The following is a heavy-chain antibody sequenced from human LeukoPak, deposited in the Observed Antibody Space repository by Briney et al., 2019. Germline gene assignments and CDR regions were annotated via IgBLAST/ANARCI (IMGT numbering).Heavy chain of an antibody. V-gene: IGHV1-2*02. CDR1: GYTFTSYG. D-gene: IGHD3-22*01. Sequence: ASVKVSCKASGYTFTSYGISWVRQAPGQGLEWMGWINPNSGGTNYAQKFQGRVTMTRDTSISTAYMELSRLRSEDTAVYYCARDSNYYDSSGYPFGDYWGQGTLVTVSS. CDR3: ARDSNYYDSSGYPFGDY. J-gene: IGHJ4*02. CDR2: INPNSGGT.